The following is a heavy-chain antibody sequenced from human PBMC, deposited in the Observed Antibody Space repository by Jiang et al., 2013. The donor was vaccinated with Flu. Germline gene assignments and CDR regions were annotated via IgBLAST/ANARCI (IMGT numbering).Heavy chain of an antibody. D-gene: IGHD6-25*01. CDR3: ARAAAAAHWFDP. V-gene: IGHV1-69*06. J-gene: IGHJ5*02. CDR2: ISPLFNTP. CDR1: GGTFSAYD. Sequence: GAEVKKPGASVKVSCKASGGTFSAYDISWVRQAPGQGLEWMGAISPLFNTPKYAQDFQGRVTITADRYTNTAYMEVTSLKSEDTAVYYCARAAAAAHWFDPWGQGTLVSVSS.